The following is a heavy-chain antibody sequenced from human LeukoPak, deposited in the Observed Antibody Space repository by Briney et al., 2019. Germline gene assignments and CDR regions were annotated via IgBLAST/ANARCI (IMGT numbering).Heavy chain of an antibody. J-gene: IGHJ4*02. V-gene: IGHV1-18*01. D-gene: IGHD6-19*01. CDR2: VSAYDGNT. Sequence: ASVKVSCKASGYTFTNSGISWVRQAPGQGLEWMGWVSAYDGNTNYAQKLQGRLTMTTDTSTSTAYMELRSLRSDDTAVYYCAVAVAGLPIDYWGQGTLVTVSS. CDR3: AVAVAGLPIDY. CDR1: GYTFTNSG.